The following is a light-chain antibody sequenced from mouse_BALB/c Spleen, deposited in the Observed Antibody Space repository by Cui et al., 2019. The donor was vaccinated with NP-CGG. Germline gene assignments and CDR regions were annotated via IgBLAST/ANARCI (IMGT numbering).Light chain of an antibody. CDR3: ALWYSNHWV. Sequence: QAVLTPESALPTPPGETVTLTCRSSTGAVTTSNYANWVQEKPDHLFTGLIGGTNNRAPGVPARFSGSLIGDKAVLAITGAQTEDEAIYFCALWYSNHWVFGGGTKLTVL. J-gene: IGLJ1*01. CDR2: GTN. CDR1: TGAVTTSNY. V-gene: IGLV1*01.